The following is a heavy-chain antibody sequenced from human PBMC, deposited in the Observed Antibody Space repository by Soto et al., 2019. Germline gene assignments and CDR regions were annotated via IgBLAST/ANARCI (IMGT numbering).Heavy chain of an antibody. CDR2: ISSSSSTI. CDR1: GFTFSSYS. V-gene: IGHV3-48*01. CDR3: ARDSTYYDFWSGYYHPYYYYYMDV. D-gene: IGHD3-3*01. Sequence: GGSLRLSCAASGFTFSSYSMNWVRQAPGKGLEWVSYISSSSSTIYYADSVKGRFTISRDNAKNSLYLQMNSLRAEDTAVYYCARDSTYYDFWSGYYHPYYYYYMDVWGKGTTVTVSS. J-gene: IGHJ6*03.